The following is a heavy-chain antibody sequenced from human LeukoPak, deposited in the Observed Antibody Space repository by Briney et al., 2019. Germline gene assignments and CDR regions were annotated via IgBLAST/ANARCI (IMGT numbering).Heavy chain of an antibody. CDR2: ISGSGGST. J-gene: IGHJ3*02. V-gene: IGHV3-23*01. D-gene: IGHD3-22*01. CDR3: ATIHDSSGYYDDAFDI. CDR1: GFTFSSYA. Sequence: GGSLRLSCAASGFTFSSYAMSWVRQAPGRGLEWVSAISGSGGSTYYADSVKGRFTISRDNSKNTLYLQMNSLRAEDTAVYYCATIHDSSGYYDDAFDIWGQGTMVTVSS.